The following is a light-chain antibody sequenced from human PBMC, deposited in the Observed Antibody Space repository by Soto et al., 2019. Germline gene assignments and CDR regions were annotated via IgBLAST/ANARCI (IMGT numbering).Light chain of an antibody. Sequence: EIVLTQSPGTLSLSPGERATLSCRVSQTVSSNYLAWYQQKPGQAPRLLIYAASTRATGIPDRFSGSGSGTDFTLSISRLEPEDFAVYYCQLYGTSPKPFGQGTKVEIK. CDR2: AAS. V-gene: IGKV3-20*01. CDR1: QTVSSNY. J-gene: IGKJ1*01. CDR3: QLYGTSPKP.